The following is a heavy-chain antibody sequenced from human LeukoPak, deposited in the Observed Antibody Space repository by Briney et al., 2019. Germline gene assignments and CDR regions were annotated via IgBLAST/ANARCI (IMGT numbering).Heavy chain of an antibody. CDR1: GFTFSHYG. J-gene: IGHJ2*01. CDR3: ARAQNREKYFDL. V-gene: IGHV3-30*03. D-gene: IGHD2/OR15-2a*01. Sequence: GGSLRLSCVASGFTFSHYGMHWVRQAPGKGLEWVASISHDGSSKKYADSVKGRFTISRDNSKNTVYLQINSLRAEDTAVYYCARAQNREKYFDLWGRGTLVTVSS. CDR2: ISHDGSSK.